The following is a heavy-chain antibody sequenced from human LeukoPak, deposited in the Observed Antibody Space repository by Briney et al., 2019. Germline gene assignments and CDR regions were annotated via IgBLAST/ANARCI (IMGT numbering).Heavy chain of an antibody. V-gene: IGHV1-2*02. J-gene: IGHJ4*02. D-gene: IGHD5-18*01. CDR3: ATGSGYSYGYYYY. CDR2: INPNSGGT. Sequence: GASVKVSCKASGYTXTGYYMHWVRQAPGQGLEWMGWINPNSGGTNYGQKFQGRVTMTRDTSISTAYMKLSRLRSDDTAVYYCATGSGYSYGYYYYWGQGNLVTVSS. CDR1: GYTXTGYY.